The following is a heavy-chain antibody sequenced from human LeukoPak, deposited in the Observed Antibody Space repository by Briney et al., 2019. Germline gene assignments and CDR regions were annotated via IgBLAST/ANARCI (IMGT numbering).Heavy chain of an antibody. D-gene: IGHD2-8*02. V-gene: IGHV4-34*01. CDR1: GGSFSGYY. J-gene: IGHJ4*02. Sequence: SETLSLTCAVYGGSFSGYYWSWIRQPPGKGLGWSAEINHSGSTNYNPSLKSPVTISADTSNNHSYLKLSTVTAADTAVDYCAEGILGLGGDYWGQGNLVTVSS. CDR2: INHSGST. CDR3: AEGILGLGGDY.